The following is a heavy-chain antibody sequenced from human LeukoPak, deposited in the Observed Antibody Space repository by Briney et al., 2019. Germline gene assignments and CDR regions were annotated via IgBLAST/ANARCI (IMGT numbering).Heavy chain of an antibody. D-gene: IGHD3-10*01. Sequence: GGSLRLSCAASGFTVSSNYMSWVRQAPGKGLEWVSVIYSGGSTYYADSVKGRFTISRDNSKNTLYLQMNSLRAEDTAVYYCARPLYYYGSGSYHYWGQGTLVTVSS. CDR2: IYSGGST. CDR3: ARPLYYYGSGSYHY. V-gene: IGHV3-53*05. J-gene: IGHJ4*02. CDR1: GFTVSSNY.